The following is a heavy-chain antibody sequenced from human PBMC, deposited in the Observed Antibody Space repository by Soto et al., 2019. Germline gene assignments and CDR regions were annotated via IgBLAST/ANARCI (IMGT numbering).Heavy chain of an antibody. Sequence: GASVKVSCKASGGTFSSYAISWVRQAPGQGLEWMGGIIPIFGTANYAQKFQGRVTITADESTSTAYMELSSLRSEDTAVYYCAREYYYDSSGYIDYWGQGTLVTVSS. CDR2: IIPIFGTA. V-gene: IGHV1-69*13. CDR1: GGTFSSYA. CDR3: AREYYYDSSGYIDY. D-gene: IGHD3-22*01. J-gene: IGHJ4*02.